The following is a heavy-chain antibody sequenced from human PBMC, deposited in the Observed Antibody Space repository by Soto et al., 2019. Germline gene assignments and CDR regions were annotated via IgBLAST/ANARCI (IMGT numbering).Heavy chain of an antibody. CDR1: GGSISSGGYS. Sequence: TLSVTGANAGGSISSGGYSRSWIRQPRGKGREWIGYIYHSGCTYYNPSLKSRVTISVDRSKNQFSLKLSSVTAADTAVYYCARVAYYDFWGGYAPDCWGQGTTVTVSS. V-gene: IGHV4-30-2*01. CDR2: IYHSGCT. J-gene: IGHJ6*02. D-gene: IGHD3-3*01. CDR3: ARVAYYDFWGGYAPDC.